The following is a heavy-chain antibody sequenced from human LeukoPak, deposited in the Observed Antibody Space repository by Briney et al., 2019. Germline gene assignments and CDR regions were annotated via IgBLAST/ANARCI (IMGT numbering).Heavy chain of an antibody. CDR1: GGSISSGGYY. CDR2: IYYSGST. V-gene: IGHV4-31*03. D-gene: IGHD1-1*01. J-gene: IGHJ6*02. Sequence: SETLSLTCTVSGGSISSGGYYWSWIRQHPGKGLEWIGYIYYSGSTYYNPSLKSRVTISVDTSKNQFSLKPSSVTAADTAVYYCARAGWNRYYYYYGMDVWGQGTTVTVSS. CDR3: ARAGWNRYYYYYGMDV.